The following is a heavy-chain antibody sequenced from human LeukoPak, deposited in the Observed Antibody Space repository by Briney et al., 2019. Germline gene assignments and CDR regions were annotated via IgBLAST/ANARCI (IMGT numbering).Heavy chain of an antibody. CDR2: ISAYNGNT. CDR3: AVNGGYNWNAGWDMDY. Sequence: ASVKVSCKASGYTFTSYGISWVRQAPGQGLEWMGWISAYNGNTNYAQKLQGRVTMTTDTSTSTAYMELRSLRSDGTAVYYCAVNGGYNWNAGWDMDYWGQGTLVTVSS. D-gene: IGHD1-1*01. J-gene: IGHJ4*02. V-gene: IGHV1-18*01. CDR1: GYTFTSYG.